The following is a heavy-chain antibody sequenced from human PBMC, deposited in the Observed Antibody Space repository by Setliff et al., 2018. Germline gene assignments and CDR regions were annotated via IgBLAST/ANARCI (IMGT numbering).Heavy chain of an antibody. CDR3: ARDPGFHSGTWCLGD. Sequence: PGGSLRLSCVASGFTFNNYALNWVRQAPGKGLEWVSSISSRSTYIYYADSVKGRFTISRDNANNSLYLQMNSLRVEDTAVYYCARDPGFHSGTWCLGDWGQGTQVTVSS. D-gene: IGHD2-8*01. J-gene: IGHJ4*02. V-gene: IGHV3-21*06. CDR1: GFTFNNYA. CDR2: ISSRSTYI.